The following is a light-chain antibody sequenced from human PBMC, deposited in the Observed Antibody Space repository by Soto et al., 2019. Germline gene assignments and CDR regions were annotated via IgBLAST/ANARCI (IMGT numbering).Light chain of an antibody. Sequence: DIQMTQSPSTLSASVGDRVTITCRASQSISSWLAWYQQKPGTAPNLLIYKASTLQGGVPSRFGGSGSGTEFTLTISSLQPDDSAIYYCQQYSDNWTFGQGTKV. V-gene: IGKV1-5*03. CDR2: KAS. J-gene: IGKJ1*01. CDR1: QSISSW. CDR3: QQYSDNWT.